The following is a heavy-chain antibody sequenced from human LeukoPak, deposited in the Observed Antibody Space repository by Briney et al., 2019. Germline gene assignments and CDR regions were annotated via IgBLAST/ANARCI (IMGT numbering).Heavy chain of an antibody. J-gene: IGHJ4*02. CDR3: ARSLYYYDSSGYY. D-gene: IGHD3-22*01. CDR1: GGTFSSYA. V-gene: IGHV1-69*05. CDR2: IIPIFGTA. Sequence: ASVKVFCKASGGTFSSYAISWVRQAPGQGLEWMGRIIPIFGTANYAQKFQGRVTITTDESTSTAYMELSSLRSEDTAVYYCARSLYYYDSSGYYWGQGTLVTVSS.